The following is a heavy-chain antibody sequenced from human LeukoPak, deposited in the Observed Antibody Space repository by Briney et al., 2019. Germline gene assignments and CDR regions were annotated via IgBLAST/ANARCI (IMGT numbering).Heavy chain of an antibody. CDR3: VRDSDHAPDY. CDR1: GYTFTSYG. V-gene: IGHV1-18*01. CDR2: INAYNGHT. Sequence: ASVKVSCKASGYTFTSYGISWVRQAPGQGLEWMGWINAYNGHTIYAQEFQGRVTLTTDTSTSTAHMDLRSLRSDDTAVYYCVRDSDHAPDYWGQGTLVTVSS. D-gene: IGHD3-10*01. J-gene: IGHJ4*02.